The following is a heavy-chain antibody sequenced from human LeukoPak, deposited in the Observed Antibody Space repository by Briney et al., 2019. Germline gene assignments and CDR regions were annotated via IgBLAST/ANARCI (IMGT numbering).Heavy chain of an antibody. D-gene: IGHD1-14*01. Sequence: SETLSLTCAVSGYSISSGYYWGWIRQPPGKGLEWIGSIYHSGSTYYNPSLKSRVTISVDTSKNQFSLKLSSVTAADTAVYYCARGRGTGYYYYYGMDVWGRGTTVTVSS. CDR2: IYHSGST. V-gene: IGHV4-38-2*01. CDR1: GYSISSGYY. CDR3: ARGRGTGYYYYYGMDV. J-gene: IGHJ6*04.